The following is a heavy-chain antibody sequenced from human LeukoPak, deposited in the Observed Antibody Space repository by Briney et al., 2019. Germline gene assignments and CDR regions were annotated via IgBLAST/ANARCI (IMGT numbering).Heavy chain of an antibody. D-gene: IGHD4-23*01. V-gene: IGHV3-30*03. CDR3: ARDDGGNFNDAFDI. CDR2: ISYDGSNK. J-gene: IGHJ3*02. CDR1: GFTFSSYG. Sequence: PGGSLRLSCAASGFTFSSYGMHWVRQAPGKGLEWVAVISYDGSNKYYADSVKGRFTIPRDNSKNTLYLQMNSLRAEDTAVYYCARDDGGNFNDAFDIWGQGTMVTVCS.